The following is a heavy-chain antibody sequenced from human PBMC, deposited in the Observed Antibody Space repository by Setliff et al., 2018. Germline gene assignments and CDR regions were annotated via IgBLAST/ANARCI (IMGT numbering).Heavy chain of an antibody. V-gene: IGHV3-21*01. J-gene: IGHJ4*02. CDR1: GYSISSGYY. CDR3: AKERPSYSSGWYSDY. Sequence: LSLTCTVSGYSISSGYYWGWIRQAPGKGLEWVSSISSSSSYIYYADSVKGRFTISRDNAKNTLYLQMNSLRAEDTAVYYCAKERPSYSSGWYSDYWGQGTLVTVSS. CDR2: ISSSSSYI. D-gene: IGHD6-19*01.